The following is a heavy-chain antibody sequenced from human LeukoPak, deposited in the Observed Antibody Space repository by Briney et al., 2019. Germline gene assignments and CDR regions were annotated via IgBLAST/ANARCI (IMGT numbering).Heavy chain of an antibody. V-gene: IGHV3-30*02. J-gene: IGHJ5*02. Sequence: PGGSLRLSCAASGFTFSSYGMHWVRQAPGKGLEWVAFIRYDGSNKYYADSVKGRFTISRDNSKNTLYLQMNSLRAEDTAVYYCAKDPSPLLLAPGIAAAGTPGWFDPWGQGTLVTVSS. CDR2: IRYDGSNK. CDR3: AKDPSPLLLAPGIAAAGTPGWFDP. CDR1: GFTFSSYG. D-gene: IGHD6-13*01.